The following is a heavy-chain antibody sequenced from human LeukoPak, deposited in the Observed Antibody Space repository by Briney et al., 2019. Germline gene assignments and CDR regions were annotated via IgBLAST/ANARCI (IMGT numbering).Heavy chain of an antibody. Sequence: GGSLRLSCAASGFTFSSYSMNWVRQAPGKGLEWVSYISSSSSTIYYADSVKGRFTISRDNAKNSLYLQMNSLRAEDTAVYYCARGPPPRHGSYRDYFDYWGQGTLVTVSS. CDR2: ISSSSSTI. V-gene: IGHV3-48*01. J-gene: IGHJ4*02. CDR1: GFTFSSYS. CDR3: ARGPPPRHGSYRDYFDY. D-gene: IGHD1-26*01.